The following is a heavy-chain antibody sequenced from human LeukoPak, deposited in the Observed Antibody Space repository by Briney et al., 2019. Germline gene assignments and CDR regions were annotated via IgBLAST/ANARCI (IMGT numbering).Heavy chain of an antibody. CDR1: GYVFTAYY. Sequence: GAPVKVSCKTSGYVFTAYYIHWVRQAPGQGLEWLGFVKPDTGATNSAQQLQGRVSMTSDASVTTAYMELSGLTSDDTALYFCARERPTLLTRIRGIATAPDHWGQGTLVTVSS. J-gene: IGHJ5*02. D-gene: IGHD3-10*01. CDR3: ARERPTLLTRIRGIATAPDH. V-gene: IGHV1-2*02. CDR2: VKPDTGAT.